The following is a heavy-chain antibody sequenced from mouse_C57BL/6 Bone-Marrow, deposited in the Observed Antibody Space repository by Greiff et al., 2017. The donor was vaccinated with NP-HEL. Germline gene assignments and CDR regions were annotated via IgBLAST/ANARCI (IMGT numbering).Heavy chain of an antibody. CDR2: ISNLAYSI. V-gene: IGHV5-15*04. Sequence: EVKVVESGGGLVQPGGSLKLSCAASGFTFSDYGMAWVRQAPRKGPEWVAFISNLAYSIYYADTVTGRFTISRENAKNTLYLEMSSLRSEDTAMYYCARRGDDYDEGYAMDYWGQGTSVTVSS. CDR3: ARRGDDYDEGYAMDY. D-gene: IGHD2-4*01. CDR1: GFTFSDYG. J-gene: IGHJ4*01.